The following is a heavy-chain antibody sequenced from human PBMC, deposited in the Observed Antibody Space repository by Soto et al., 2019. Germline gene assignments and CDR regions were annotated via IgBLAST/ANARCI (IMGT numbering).Heavy chain of an antibody. Sequence: GESLKISCNGSGYSFTSYWIGWVRQMPGKGLEWMGIIYPGDSDTRYSPSFQGQVTISADKSISTAYLQWSSLKASDTAMYYCARIGYDSAYYFDYWGQGTLVTVSS. J-gene: IGHJ4*02. CDR3: ARIGYDSAYYFDY. V-gene: IGHV5-51*01. D-gene: IGHD5-12*01. CDR2: IYPGDSDT. CDR1: GYSFTSYW.